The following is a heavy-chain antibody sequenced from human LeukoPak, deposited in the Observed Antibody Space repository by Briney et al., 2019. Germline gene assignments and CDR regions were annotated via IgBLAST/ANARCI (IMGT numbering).Heavy chain of an antibody. CDR3: ARHVDTAMVVDY. Sequence: GGSLRLSCAASGFTFSDYYTSWIRQAPGKGLEWVSYISSSGSTIYYADSVKGRFTISRDNAKNSLYLQMNSLRAEDTAVYYCARHVDTAMVVDYWGQGTLVTVSS. CDR2: ISSSGSTI. D-gene: IGHD5-18*01. V-gene: IGHV3-11*01. CDR1: GFTFSDYY. J-gene: IGHJ4*02.